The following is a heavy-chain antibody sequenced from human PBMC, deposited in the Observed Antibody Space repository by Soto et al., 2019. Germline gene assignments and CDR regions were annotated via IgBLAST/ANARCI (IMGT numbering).Heavy chain of an antibody. CDR2: IKSKTDGGTT. CDR3: TTDPNNPFWSGYYTRRSEAQEGDY. V-gene: IGHV3-15*01. Sequence: GGSLRLSCAASGFTFSNAWMSWVRQAPGKGLEWVGRIKSKTDGGTTDYAAPVKGRFTISRDDSKNRLYLQMNSLKTEDTAVYYCTTDPNNPFWSGYYTRRSEAQEGDYWGQGTLVTVSS. D-gene: IGHD3-3*01. J-gene: IGHJ4*02. CDR1: GFTFSNAW.